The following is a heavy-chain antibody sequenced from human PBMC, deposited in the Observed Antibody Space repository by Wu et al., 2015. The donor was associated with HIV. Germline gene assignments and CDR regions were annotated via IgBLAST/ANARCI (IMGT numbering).Heavy chain of an antibody. Sequence: QVHLVQSGAEVKKPGASVKVSCKASGYTFTGYHMHWVRQTPGQGLEWMGWINPKSGDTDYAQKFQGRVTMTRDTSITTAYMELSRLRSDDTAVYYCASRYDFWSGYILWGQGTLVTVSS. J-gene: IGHJ4*02. CDR3: ASRYDFWSGYIL. V-gene: IGHV1-2*02. CDR1: GYTFTGYH. CDR2: INPKSGDT. D-gene: IGHD3-3*01.